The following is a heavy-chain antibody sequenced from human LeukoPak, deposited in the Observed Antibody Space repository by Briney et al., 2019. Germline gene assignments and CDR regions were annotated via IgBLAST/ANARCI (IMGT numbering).Heavy chain of an antibody. V-gene: IGHV3-74*01. Sequence: PGGSLRLSCAASGFTFSGHWMHWVRQAPGKGLLWVSRINSDGSTTSYADSVKGRFTISRDNAKNTLYLQMNSLRAEDTAVYYCAGATYYNDSSGYADIWGQGTMVTVSS. D-gene: IGHD3-22*01. CDR3: AGATYYNDSSGYADI. J-gene: IGHJ3*02. CDR1: GFTFSGHW. CDR2: INSDGSTT.